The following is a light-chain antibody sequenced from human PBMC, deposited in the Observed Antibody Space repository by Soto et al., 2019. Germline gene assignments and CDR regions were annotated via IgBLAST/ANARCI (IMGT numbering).Light chain of an antibody. Sequence: DIQMTQSPSTLSASVGDRVTITCRASQSISSWLAWYQQKPGKAPKLLIYKASNLESGVPSRFSGSGSGAEFTLIISSLQPDDFATYYCQQLNKYPSTFGGGTKVDIK. CDR3: QQLNKYPST. J-gene: IGKJ4*01. CDR2: KAS. V-gene: IGKV1-5*03. CDR1: QSISSW.